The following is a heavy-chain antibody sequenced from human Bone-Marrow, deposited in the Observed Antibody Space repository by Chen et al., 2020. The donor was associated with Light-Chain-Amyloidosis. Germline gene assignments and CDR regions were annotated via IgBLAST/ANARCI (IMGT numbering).Heavy chain of an antibody. CDR1: GGSFSGYY. D-gene: IGHD3-3*01. CDR2: INHSGST. CDR3: ARGPSRITIFGVVITRGYFDY. Sequence: QVQLQQWGAGLLKPSETLSLTCAVYGGSFSGYYWSWILQPPGKGLEWIGEINHSGSTNYNPALKSRVTRSVDTSKNQVSLKLSSVTAAETAVYYWARGPSRITIFGVVITRGYFDYWGQGTLVTVSS. V-gene: IGHV4-34*01. J-gene: IGHJ4*02.